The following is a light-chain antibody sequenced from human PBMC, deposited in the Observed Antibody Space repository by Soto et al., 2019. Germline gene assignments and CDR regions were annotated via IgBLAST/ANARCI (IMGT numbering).Light chain of an antibody. J-gene: IGKJ5*01. CDR2: DAS. V-gene: IGKV3-11*01. Sequence: IVLIQYTATLSFSPGERATLSCTASQSISNYVAWYQQKPGQAPRLLIYDASDRATGIPGRFSGSGSGTDFTLTISSLEPEDFAVYYCQQHSNWPPITFGQGTRLEIK. CDR3: QQHSNWPPIT. CDR1: QSISNY.